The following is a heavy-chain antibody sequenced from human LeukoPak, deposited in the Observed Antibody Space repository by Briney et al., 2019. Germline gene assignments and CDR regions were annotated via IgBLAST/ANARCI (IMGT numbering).Heavy chain of an antibody. D-gene: IGHD3-22*01. CDR2: IKQDGSEK. CDR3: ARDYYYYDSSGYYY. J-gene: IGHJ4*02. CDR1: GFTFSSYW. Sequence: PGGSLRLSCAASGFTFSSYWMSWVRQAPGKGLEWVANIKQDGSEKYYVDSVKGRFTISRDNAKNSLYLQMNSLRAEDTAVYYCARDYYYYDSSGYYYRGQGTLVAVSS. V-gene: IGHV3-7*01.